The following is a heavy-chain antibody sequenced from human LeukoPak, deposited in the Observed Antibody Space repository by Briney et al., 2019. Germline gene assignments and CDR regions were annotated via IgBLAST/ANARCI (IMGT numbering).Heavy chain of an antibody. V-gene: IGHV1-3*01. Sequence: ASVKVSCKASGYTFTSYAMHWVRQAPGQRLEWMGWINAGNGSTKYSQKFQGRVTITRDTSASTAYMELSSLRSEDTAVYYCARDSDSSGSLAAFDIWGQGTMVTVSS. CDR3: ARDSDSSGSLAAFDI. CDR2: INAGNGST. D-gene: IGHD3-22*01. J-gene: IGHJ3*02. CDR1: GYTFTSYA.